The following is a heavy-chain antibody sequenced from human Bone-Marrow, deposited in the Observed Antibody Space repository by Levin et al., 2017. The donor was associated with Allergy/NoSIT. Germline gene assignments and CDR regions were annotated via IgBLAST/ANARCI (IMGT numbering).Heavy chain of an antibody. CDR3: ARDAAFSISATWEEALDS. Sequence: GGSLRLSCAASGFTFSTYWMNWVRQAPGKGLEWVANIKPDGTEKYYVDSVKGRFTISRDNAKNSLYLQMNSLRDEDTAVYYCARDAAFSISATWEEALDSWGQGTIITVSS. J-gene: IGHJ3*02. CDR1: GFTFSTYW. D-gene: IGHD2/OR15-2a*01. CDR2: IKPDGTEK. V-gene: IGHV3-7*01.